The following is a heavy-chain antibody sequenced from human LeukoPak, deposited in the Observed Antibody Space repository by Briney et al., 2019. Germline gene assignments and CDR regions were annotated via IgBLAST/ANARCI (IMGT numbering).Heavy chain of an antibody. CDR3: ARVGRTKVATMAY. Sequence: ASVKVSCKASGYTFTNYGISWVRQAPGQGLEWMGWISGSSENTDSAQKFQGRVTMTSDTSTSTAYMELRNLRSDDTATYYCARVGRTKVATMAYWGQGTLVTVSS. D-gene: IGHD5-12*01. CDR2: ISGSSENT. CDR1: GYTFTNYG. J-gene: IGHJ4*02. V-gene: IGHV1-18*04.